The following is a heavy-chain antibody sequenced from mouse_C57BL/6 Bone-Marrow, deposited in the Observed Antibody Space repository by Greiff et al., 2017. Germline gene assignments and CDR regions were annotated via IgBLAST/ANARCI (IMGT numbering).Heavy chain of an antibody. CDR2: IHPNSGST. V-gene: IGHV1-64*01. J-gene: IGHJ2*01. D-gene: IGHD1-1*01. Sequence: QVQLQQPGAELVKPGASVKLSCKASGYTFTSYWMHWVKQRPGQGLEWIGMIHPNSGSTNYNEKFKSKATLTVDNSSSTAYMQLSSLTAEDSAVYYCARDYYGSSSDDWGQGTTLTVSS. CDR1: GYTFTSYW. CDR3: ARDYYGSSSDD.